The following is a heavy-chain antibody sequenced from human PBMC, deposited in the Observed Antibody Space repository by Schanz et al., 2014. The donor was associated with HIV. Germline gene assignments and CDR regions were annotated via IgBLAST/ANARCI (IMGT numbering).Heavy chain of an antibody. D-gene: IGHD3-22*01. V-gene: IGHV3-23*01. CDR3: VKGERIGYRIEVTGPTFDY. J-gene: IGHJ4*02. CDR1: GFAFSNYA. CDR2: ITESGGRT. Sequence: EVQLLESGGGLVQPGGSLRLSCAASGFAFSNYAMSWVRQAPGKGLEWVSSITESGGRTYYAGSVKDRFTISRDNAKNTLYVQIRSLRNEDTAVYYCVKGERIGYRIEVTGPTFDYWGQGTLVTVSS.